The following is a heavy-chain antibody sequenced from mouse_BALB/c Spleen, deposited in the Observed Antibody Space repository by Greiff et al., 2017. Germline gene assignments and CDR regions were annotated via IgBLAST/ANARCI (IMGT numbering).Heavy chain of an antibody. J-gene: IGHJ4*01. Sequence: EVKLQESGPGLVKPSQSLSLTCTVTGYSITSDYAWNWIRQFPGNKLEWMGYISYSGSTSYNPSLKSRISITRDTSKNQFFLQLNSVTTEDTATYYCARGATRAMDYWGQGTSVTVSS. CDR1: GYSITSDYA. CDR3: ARGATRAMDY. CDR2: ISYSGST. V-gene: IGHV3-2*02.